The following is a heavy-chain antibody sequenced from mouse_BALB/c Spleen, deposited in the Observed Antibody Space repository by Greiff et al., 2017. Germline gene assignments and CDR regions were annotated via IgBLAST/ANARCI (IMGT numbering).Heavy chain of an antibody. D-gene: IGHD2-1*01. J-gene: IGHJ1*01. CDR3: ASGGNSYWYFDV. Sequence: VQLQQSGPGLVKPSQSLSLTCTVTGYSITSDYAWNWIRQFPGNKLEWMGYISYSGSTSYNPSLKSRISITRDTSKNQFFLQLNSVTTEDTATYYCASGGNSYWYFDVWGAGTTVTVSS. CDR1: GYSITSDYA. V-gene: IGHV3-2*02. CDR2: ISYSGST.